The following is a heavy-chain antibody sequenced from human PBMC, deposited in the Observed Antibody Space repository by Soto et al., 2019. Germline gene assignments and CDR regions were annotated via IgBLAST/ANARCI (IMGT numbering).Heavy chain of an antibody. J-gene: IGHJ3*02. CDR3: ARDMAGARKAFDI. D-gene: IGHD1-26*01. CDR1: GFNFNYFS. CDR2: INAGNGNT. V-gene: IGHV1-3*01. Sequence: QVQLVQSGAEVKRPGASVKLSCKASGFNFNYFSLYSVRQGPGHRLEWMGWINAGNGNTKYSEKFRGRVSLIRDSSASTVYIELSGLRFEDTAVYYCARDMAGARKAFDICGQGTVVTVS.